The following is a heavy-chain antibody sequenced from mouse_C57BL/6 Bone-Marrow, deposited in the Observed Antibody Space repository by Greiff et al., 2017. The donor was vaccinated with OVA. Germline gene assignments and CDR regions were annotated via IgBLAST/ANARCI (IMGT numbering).Heavy chain of an antibody. CDR2: INPSTGGT. J-gene: IGHJ1*03. Sequence: EVQLQESGPELVKPGASVKISCKASGYSFTGYYMNWVKQRPEKSLEWIGAINPSTGGTTYNQKFKAKATLTVDKSSSTAYMQLKSLTSEDSAVYYCARSNGIYYGSSYRYFDVWGTGTTVTVSS. CDR1: GYSFTGYY. CDR3: ARSNGIYYGSSYRYFDV. V-gene: IGHV1-42*01. D-gene: IGHD1-1*01.